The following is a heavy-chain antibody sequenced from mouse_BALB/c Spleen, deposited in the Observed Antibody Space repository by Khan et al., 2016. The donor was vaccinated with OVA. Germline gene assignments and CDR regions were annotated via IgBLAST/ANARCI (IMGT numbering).Heavy chain of an antibody. CDR1: GYTFSSYW. V-gene: IGHV1-9*01. CDR3: EGGGYGGFAY. D-gene: IGHD2-2*01. J-gene: IGHJ3*01. Sequence: QVQLQQSGGDLMKPGASVKISCKATGYTFSSYWIEWVKQRPGHGLEWIGQIFPGSVSTNYNEKFKGKATFTADKSSNPAYMQLSSLTSDDSAFYYCEGGGYGGFAYWGQGTLVTVSA. CDR2: IFPGSVST.